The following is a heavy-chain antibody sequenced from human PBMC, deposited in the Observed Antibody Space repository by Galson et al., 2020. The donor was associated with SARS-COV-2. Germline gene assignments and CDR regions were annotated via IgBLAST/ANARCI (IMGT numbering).Heavy chain of an antibody. Sequence: ASVKVSCKASGYTFTSYGISWVRQAPGQGLEWMGWISAYNGNTNYAQKLQGRVTMTTDTSTSTAYMELRSLRSDDTAVYYCAREADPQLYYYDSSGYGGMDFWGQGTTVTVSS. CDR1: GYTFTSYG. V-gene: IGHV1-18*01. CDR3: AREADPQLYYYDSSGYGGMDF. J-gene: IGHJ6*02. CDR2: ISAYNGNT. D-gene: IGHD3-22*01.